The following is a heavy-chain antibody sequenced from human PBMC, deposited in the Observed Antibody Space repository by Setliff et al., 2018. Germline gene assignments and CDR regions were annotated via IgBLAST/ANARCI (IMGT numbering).Heavy chain of an antibody. V-gene: IGHV5-51*01. CDR2: IYPSDSDT. CDR1: GYSFATYW. J-gene: IGHJ6*02. D-gene: IGHD3-22*01. Sequence: GESLKISCKGFGYSFATYWIGWVRQMPGKGLEWMGIIYPSDSDTRYNPSFQGQATISADKSINTAYLQWSSLKASDTAMYYCARYDSSGYHYYYGMDVWGQGTTVTVSS. CDR3: ARYDSSGYHYYYGMDV.